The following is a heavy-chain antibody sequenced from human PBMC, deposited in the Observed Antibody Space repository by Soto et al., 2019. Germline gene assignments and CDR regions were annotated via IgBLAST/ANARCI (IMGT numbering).Heavy chain of an antibody. D-gene: IGHD2-15*01. V-gene: IGHV3-30*09. CDR2: ISYDGSKE. CDR1: PFTFRSYS. Sequence: PGGSLRLSCAASPFTFRSYSMHWVRQAPGKGLEWVTSISYDGSKESYADSVKGRFAVSRDNSKNTLYLQMNSLRPEDTAVYYCARYWNGGACYSASLDYWGQGTQVNVSS. CDR3: ARYWNGGACYSASLDY. J-gene: IGHJ4*02.